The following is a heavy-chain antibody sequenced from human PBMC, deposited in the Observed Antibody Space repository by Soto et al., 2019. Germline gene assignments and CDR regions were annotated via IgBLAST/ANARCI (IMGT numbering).Heavy chain of an antibody. D-gene: IGHD1-1*01. J-gene: IGHJ4*02. V-gene: IGHV3-11*06. Sequence: GGSLRLSCAASGFTLSDHYMSWIHQAPGKGLEWIGYSSNSGSFTRYADSVKGRFSISRDNAKSSLYLQISSLRGDDTATYYCVKSGDNYNLLDYWGQGTPVTVSS. CDR1: GFTLSDHY. CDR2: SSNSGSFT. CDR3: VKSGDNYNLLDY.